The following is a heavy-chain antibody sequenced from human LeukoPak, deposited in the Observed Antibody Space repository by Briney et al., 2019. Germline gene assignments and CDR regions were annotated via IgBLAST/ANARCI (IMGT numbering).Heavy chain of an antibody. CDR3: ARDGTSTTHDYYDSSGYYRILDY. Sequence: ASVTVSCKASGYTFTSYGISWVRQAPGQGLEWMGWISAYNGNTNYAQKLQGRVTMTTDTSTSTAYMELRSLRSDDTAVYYCARDGTSTTHDYYDSSGYYRILDYWGQGTLVTVSS. J-gene: IGHJ4*02. CDR1: GYTFTSYG. D-gene: IGHD3-22*01. V-gene: IGHV1-18*01. CDR2: ISAYNGNT.